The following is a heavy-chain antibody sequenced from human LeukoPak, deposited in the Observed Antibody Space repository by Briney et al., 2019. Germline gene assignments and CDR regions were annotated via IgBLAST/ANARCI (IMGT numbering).Heavy chain of an antibody. CDR3: ARGEAVADSNWFDP. CDR2: IYYSGST. V-gene: IGHV4-59*01. J-gene: IGHJ5*02. D-gene: IGHD6-19*01. Sequence: SETLSLTCTVSGGSISSYYWSWIRHPPGKGLEWSGHIYYSGSTNYNPSLKSRVTISVDTSKNQFSLKLSSVTAADTAVYYCARGEAVADSNWFDPWGQGTLVTVSS. CDR1: GGSISSYY.